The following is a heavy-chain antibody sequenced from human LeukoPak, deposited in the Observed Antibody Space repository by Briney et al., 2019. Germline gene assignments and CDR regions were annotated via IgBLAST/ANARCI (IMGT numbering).Heavy chain of an antibody. CDR1: GYTFTSYA. CDR3: ARDHEYNWNAKDY. J-gene: IGHJ4*02. V-gene: IGHV7-4-1*02. CDR2: INTNTGNP. Sequence: ASVQFSCKASGYTFTSYAMNWVRRAPGQGLEWMGWINTNTGNPTYAQGFTGRFVFSLDTSVSTAYLQISSLKAEDTAVYYCARDHEYNWNAKDYWGQGTLVTVSS. D-gene: IGHD1-20*01.